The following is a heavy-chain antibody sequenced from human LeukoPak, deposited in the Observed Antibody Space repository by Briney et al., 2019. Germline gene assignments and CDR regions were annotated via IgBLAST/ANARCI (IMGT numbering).Heavy chain of an antibody. J-gene: IGHJ5*02. CDR1: GYTFTSYG. CDR3: ARDLAPGLTVPAAMAVPQPFDP. Sequence: SVKVSCKASGYTFTSYGISWVRQAPGQGLEWMGRIIPIFGTANYAQKFQGRVTITTDESTSTAYMELSSLRSEDTAVYYCARDLAPGLTVPAAMAVPQPFDPWGQGTLVTVSS. CDR2: IIPIFGTA. V-gene: IGHV1-69*05. D-gene: IGHD2-2*01.